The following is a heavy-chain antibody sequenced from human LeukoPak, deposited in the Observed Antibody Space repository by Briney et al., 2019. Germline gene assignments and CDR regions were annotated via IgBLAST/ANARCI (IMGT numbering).Heavy chain of an antibody. CDR3: ARGQLVRGHYFDY. CDR1: GGSISSYY. CDR2: IYYSGST. Sequence: SETLSLTCTVSGGSISSYYWSWIRQPPGKGLEWIGYIYYSGSTYYNPALKSRVTISVDTSKNQFSLKLSSVTAADTAVYYCARGQLVRGHYFDYWGQGTLVTVSS. V-gene: IGHV4-59*08. D-gene: IGHD6-6*01. J-gene: IGHJ4*02.